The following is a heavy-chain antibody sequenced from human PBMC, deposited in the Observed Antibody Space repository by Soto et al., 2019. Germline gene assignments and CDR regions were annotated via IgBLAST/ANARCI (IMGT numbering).Heavy chain of an antibody. J-gene: IGHJ4*02. V-gene: IGHV1-18*04. D-gene: IGHD3-22*01. CDR1: GYTFTSYG. CDR3: ASDVGYYSDSSGYSYFDY. CDR2: ISAYNGNT. Sequence: ASVKVSCKASGYTFTSYGISWVRQAPGQGLEWMGWISAYNGNTNYAQKLQGRVTMTTDTSTSTAYMELRSLRSDDTAVYYCASDVGYYSDSSGYSYFDYWGQGTLVTVSS.